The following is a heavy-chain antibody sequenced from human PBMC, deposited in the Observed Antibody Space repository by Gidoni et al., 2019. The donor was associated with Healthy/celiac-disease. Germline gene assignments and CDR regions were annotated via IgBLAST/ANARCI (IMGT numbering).Heavy chain of an antibody. CDR2: ISSNGGST. J-gene: IGHJ4*02. V-gene: IGHV3-64D*06. Sequence: EVQPVESGGGRVKPGGSRGLSCSASGFTFGSYAMHWVRQAPGKGLEYVSAISSNGGSTYYADSVKGRFTISRDNSKNTLYLQMSSLRAEDTAVYYCVKGIPVRYFDYWGQGTLVTVSS. D-gene: IGHD3-10*01. CDR3: VKGIPVRYFDY. CDR1: GFTFGSYA.